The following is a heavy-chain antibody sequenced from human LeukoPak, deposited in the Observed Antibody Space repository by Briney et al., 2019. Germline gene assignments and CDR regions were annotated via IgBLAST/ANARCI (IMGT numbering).Heavy chain of an antibody. CDR1: GGSISSSSYY. CDR2: IYYSGST. V-gene: IGHV4-39*01. CDR3: ARQPLRGPVSVEDY. D-gene: IGHD1-14*01. Sequence: SETLSLTCTVSGGSISSSSYYWGWIRQPPGKWLEWIGSIYYSGSTYYNPSLKSRVTISVDTSKNQFSLKLSSVTAADTAVYYCARQPLRGPVSVEDYWGQGTLVTVSS. J-gene: IGHJ4*02.